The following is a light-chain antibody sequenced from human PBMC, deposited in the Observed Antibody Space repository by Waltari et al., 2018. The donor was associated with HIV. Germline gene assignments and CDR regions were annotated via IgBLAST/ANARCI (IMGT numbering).Light chain of an antibody. CDR1: SGINVGTYR. Sequence: QAVLTQPASLSASPGASASLTCTLRSGINVGTYRIYWYQQKPGSPPQYLLRYKSDSDKQQGSGVPSRFSGSKDASANAGILLISGLQSEDEADYYCAAWDDSLSGYVFGTGTKVTVL. J-gene: IGLJ1*01. V-gene: IGLV5-45*01. CDR3: AAWDDSLSGYV. CDR2: YKSDSDK.